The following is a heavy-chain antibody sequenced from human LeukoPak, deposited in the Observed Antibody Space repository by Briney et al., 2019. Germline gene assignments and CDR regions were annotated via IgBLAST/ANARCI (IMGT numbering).Heavy chain of an antibody. J-gene: IGHJ6*04. CDR3: ARDCSSTSCYFYYYGMDV. CDR2: INHSGST. CDR1: GGSFSGYY. Sequence: SETPSLTCAVYGGSFSGYYWSWIRQPPGKGLEWIGEINHSGSTNYNPSLKSRVTISVDTSKNQFSLKLSSVTAADTAVYYCARDCSSTSCYFYYYGMDVWGKGTTVTVSS. D-gene: IGHD2-2*01. V-gene: IGHV4-34*01.